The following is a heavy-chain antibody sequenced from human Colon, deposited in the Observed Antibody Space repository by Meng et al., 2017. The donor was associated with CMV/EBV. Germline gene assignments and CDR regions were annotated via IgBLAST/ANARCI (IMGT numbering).Heavy chain of an antibody. CDR3: ARTPYSSSWQFIIHYYYYGMDV. D-gene: IGHD6-13*01. Sequence: LRLSCAISGDSVSSNSAAWNWIRQSPSRGLEWLGRTYYRSKWYNDYAVSVKSRITINPDTSKNQFSLQLNSVTPEDTAVYYCARTPYSSSWQFIIHYYYYGMDVWGQGTTVTVSS. V-gene: IGHV6-1*01. CDR2: TYYRSKWYN. J-gene: IGHJ6*02. CDR1: GDSVSSNSAA.